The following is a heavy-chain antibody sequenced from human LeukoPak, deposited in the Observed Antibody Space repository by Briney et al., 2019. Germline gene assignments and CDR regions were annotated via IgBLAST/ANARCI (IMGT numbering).Heavy chain of an antibody. CDR1: GYTFTGYY. J-gene: IGHJ4*02. V-gene: IGHV1-2*02. Sequence: ASVKVSCKASGYTFTGYYMHWVRQAPGQGLEWMGWINPNSGGTNYAQKFQGRVTMTRDTSISTAYMELSRLRSDDTAVYYCARLFEVYSSGPGYWDQGTLVTVSS. CDR2: INPNSGGT. D-gene: IGHD6-25*01. CDR3: ARLFEVYSSGPGY.